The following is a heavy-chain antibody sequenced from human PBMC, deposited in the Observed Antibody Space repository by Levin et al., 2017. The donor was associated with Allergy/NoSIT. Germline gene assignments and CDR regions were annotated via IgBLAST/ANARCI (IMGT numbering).Heavy chain of an antibody. J-gene: IGHJ4*02. CDR2: LSGSGAST. D-gene: IGHD4-11*01. Sequence: GGSLRLSCAVSGFTFISYAMSWVRQAPGKGLEWVSALSGSGASTYYADSVKGRFTISRDNSKNTLYLQLNSLRAEDTAVYYCAKDPTAYTVTTYGFDYWGQGTLVTVSS. CDR1: GFTFISYA. V-gene: IGHV3-23*01. CDR3: AKDPTAYTVTTYGFDY.